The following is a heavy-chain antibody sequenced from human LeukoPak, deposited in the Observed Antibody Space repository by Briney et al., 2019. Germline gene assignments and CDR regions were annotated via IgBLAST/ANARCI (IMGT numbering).Heavy chain of an antibody. J-gene: IGHJ6*03. D-gene: IGHD2-21*02. CDR2: ISAYNGNT. CDR1: GYTFTSYG. V-gene: IGHV1-18*01. Sequence: GASVKVSCKASGYTFTSYGINWVRQAPGQGLEWMGWISAYNGNTNYAQKLQGRVNMTTDTTTSTAYMELRSLRSDDTAVYYCARVFTSVEVVVTATQGDYYYYYMDVWGKGTTVTVSS. CDR3: ARVFTSVEVVVTATQGDYYYYYMDV.